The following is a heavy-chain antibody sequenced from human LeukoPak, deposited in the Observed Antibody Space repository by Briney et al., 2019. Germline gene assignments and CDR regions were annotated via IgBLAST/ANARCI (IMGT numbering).Heavy chain of an antibody. J-gene: IGHJ4*02. CDR1: GGSISSGGYY. CDR2: IYHSGST. CDR3: ARDRTVYGGNGYYFDY. D-gene: IGHD4-23*01. Sequence: SETLSLTCTVSGGSISSGGYYWSWIRQPPGKGLEWIGYIYHSGSTYYNPSLKSRVTISVDRSKNQFSLKLSSVTAADTAVYYCARDRTVYGGNGYYFDYWGQGTLVTVSS. V-gene: IGHV4-30-2*01.